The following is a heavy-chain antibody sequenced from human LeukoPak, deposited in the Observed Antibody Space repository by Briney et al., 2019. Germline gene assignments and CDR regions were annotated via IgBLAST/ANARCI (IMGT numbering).Heavy chain of an antibody. Sequence: SETLSLTCPVSGGSISTYYWSWIRQPPGKGLEWIGYINYSRSTNYNSSLKSRVTISVDTSKNQFSLKLSSVTAADTAVYYCARDYRGSFDPWGQGTLVTVSS. V-gene: IGHV4-59*01. CDR3: ARDYRGSFDP. J-gene: IGHJ5*02. CDR1: GGSISTYY. D-gene: IGHD1-26*01. CDR2: INYSRST.